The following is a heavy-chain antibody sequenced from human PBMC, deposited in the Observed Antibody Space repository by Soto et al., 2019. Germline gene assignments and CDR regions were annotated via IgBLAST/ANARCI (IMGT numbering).Heavy chain of an antibody. J-gene: IGHJ4*02. D-gene: IGHD2-2*01. CDR3: ARSSTSANYFDY. V-gene: IGHV4-31*03. CDR1: GGSISSGGYY. Sequence: QVQLQESGPGLVKPSQTLSLTCTVSGGSISSGGYYWSWIRQHPGKGLEWIGYIYYSGSTYYNPSRKRRVTISVDTPKHQFSLKLSSVTAADTAVYYCARSSTSANYFDYWGQGTLVTVSS. CDR2: IYYSGST.